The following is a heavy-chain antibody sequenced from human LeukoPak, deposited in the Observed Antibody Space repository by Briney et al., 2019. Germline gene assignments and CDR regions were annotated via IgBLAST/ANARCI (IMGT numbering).Heavy chain of an antibody. CDR3: AADLNYYDSSGYYPTFDY. CDR1: GFTFTSSA. CDR2: IVVGSGNT. D-gene: IGHD3-22*01. J-gene: IGHJ4*02. Sequence: GTSVKISCKASGFTFTSSAMQWVRQARGQRLEWIGWIVVGSGNTNYAQKFQERVTITRDMSTSTAYMELSSLRSEDTAVYYCAADLNYYDSSGYYPTFDYWGQGTLVAVSS. V-gene: IGHV1-58*02.